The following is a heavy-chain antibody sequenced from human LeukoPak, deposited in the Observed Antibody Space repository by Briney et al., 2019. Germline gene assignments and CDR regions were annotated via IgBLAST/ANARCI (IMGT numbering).Heavy chain of an antibody. D-gene: IGHD1-26*01. CDR3: ARVKWELLRYFDY. J-gene: IGHJ4*02. CDR1: GYTFTGYY. V-gene: IGHV1-2*02. Sequence: ASVKVSCKASGYTFTGYYMHWVRQASGQGLEWMGWINPNSGGTNYAQKFQGRVTMTRDTSISTAYMELSRLRSDDTAVYYCARVKWELLRYFDYWGQGTLVTVSS. CDR2: INPNSGGT.